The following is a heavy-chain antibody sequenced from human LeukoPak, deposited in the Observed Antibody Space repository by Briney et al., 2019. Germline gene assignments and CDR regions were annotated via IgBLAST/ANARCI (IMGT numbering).Heavy chain of an antibody. Sequence: PGGSLRLSCAASGFTFSSYEMNWVRQAPGKGLEWVSYISSSGSTIYYADSVKGRFTISRDNAKNSLYPQMNSLRAEDTAVYYCARVDYDVSTGYQNYFEFWGQGTLVTVSS. J-gene: IGHJ4*02. V-gene: IGHV3-48*03. CDR1: GFTFSSYE. D-gene: IGHD3-9*01. CDR3: ARVDYDVSTGYQNYFEF. CDR2: ISSSGSTI.